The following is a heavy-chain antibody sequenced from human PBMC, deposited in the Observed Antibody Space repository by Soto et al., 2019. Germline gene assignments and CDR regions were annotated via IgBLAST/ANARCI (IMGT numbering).Heavy chain of an antibody. CDR3: ARHKSGGGPYPFDF. Sequence: LGESLKISCKASGFIFTSYWLSWVRQMPGKGLEWMGMLNPKDSFANYSPSFRGHVTISPDTSVTTAYLKWSSLKASDTAIYYCARHKSGGGPYPFDFWGQGTLVTVSS. CDR1: GFIFTSYW. CDR2: LNPKDSFA. D-gene: IGHD3-10*01. V-gene: IGHV5-10-1*01. J-gene: IGHJ4*02.